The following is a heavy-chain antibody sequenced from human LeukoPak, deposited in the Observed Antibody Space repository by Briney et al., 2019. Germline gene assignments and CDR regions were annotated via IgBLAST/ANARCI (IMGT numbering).Heavy chain of an antibody. V-gene: IGHV3-9*01. CDR3: AKDTTATGTGNFDY. CDR1: GFIFDDYA. D-gene: IGHD6-13*01. CDR2: INWNSSYI. Sequence: GGSLRLSCAASGFIFDDYAMHWVRHVPGKGLQWVSGINWNSSYIGLADFVKGRVTISRDNAKNSLYLNMNSLRAEDTALYYCAKDTTATGTGNFDYWGQGTLVTVSS. J-gene: IGHJ4*02.